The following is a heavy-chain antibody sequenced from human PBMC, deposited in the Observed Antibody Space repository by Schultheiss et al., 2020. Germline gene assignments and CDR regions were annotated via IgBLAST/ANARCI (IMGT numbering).Heavy chain of an antibody. CDR1: GFTFSSYS. Sequence: GESLKISCAASGFTFSSYSMNWVRQAPGKGLEWVADIKCDGSEKYYVDSVKGRFTISRDNAKNSLYLQMNSLRAEDTAVYYCAREGASGSYYGNYYGMDVWGQGTTVTVSS. CDR3: AREGASGSYYGNYYGMDV. V-gene: IGHV3-7*01. CDR2: IKCDGSEK. J-gene: IGHJ6*02. D-gene: IGHD1-26*01.